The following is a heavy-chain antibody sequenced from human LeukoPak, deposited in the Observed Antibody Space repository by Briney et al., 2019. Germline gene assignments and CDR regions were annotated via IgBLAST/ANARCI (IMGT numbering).Heavy chain of an antibody. Sequence: PGGSLRLSCAASGFTFRSYAMSWVRQAPGKGLEWVSAISGSGDITYYADSVRGRFTISRDNSRNTVFLEMNRLRAEDMAVYFCSKGESELGDLRHFYWGQGTPVTVSS. V-gene: IGHV3-23*01. J-gene: IGHJ4*02. CDR2: ISGSGDIT. D-gene: IGHD3-10*01. CDR3: SKGESELGDLRHFY. CDR1: GFTFRSYA.